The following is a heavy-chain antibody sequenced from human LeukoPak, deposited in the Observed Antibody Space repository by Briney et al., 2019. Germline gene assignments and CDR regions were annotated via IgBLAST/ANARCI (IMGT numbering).Heavy chain of an antibody. D-gene: IGHD5-24*01. Sequence: TGGSLRLSCAASGFTFSSYEMNWVRQAPGKGLEWVSYISSSGSTIYYADSVKGRFTISRDNAKNSLYLQMNSLRAEDTAVYYCARDGYKWYFDYWGQGTLVTVSS. V-gene: IGHV3-48*03. CDR3: ARDGYKWYFDY. CDR2: ISSSGSTI. CDR1: GFTFSSYE. J-gene: IGHJ4*02.